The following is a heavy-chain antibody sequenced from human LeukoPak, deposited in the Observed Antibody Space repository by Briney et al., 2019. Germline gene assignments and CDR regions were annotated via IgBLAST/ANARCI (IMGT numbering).Heavy chain of an antibody. CDR3: AKGSHSSGWYTLDY. J-gene: IGHJ4*02. Sequence: GGSLRLSCSASGFTFSSYPMSWVRQTPGKGLEWVSAISGSGADTYYVDSVKGRFTVSRDNSKNTLHLQMNSPRAEDTAVYYCAKGSHSSGWYTLDYWGQGTLVTVSS. V-gene: IGHV3-23*01. CDR2: ISGSGADT. D-gene: IGHD6-19*01. CDR1: GFTFSSYP.